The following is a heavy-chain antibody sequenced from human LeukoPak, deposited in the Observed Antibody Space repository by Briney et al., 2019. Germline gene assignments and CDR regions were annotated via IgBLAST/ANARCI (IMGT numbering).Heavy chain of an antibody. D-gene: IGHD2-15*01. V-gene: IGHV1-24*01. CDR3: ATDRGYCSGGSCYYYYGMDV. CDR1: GYTLTELS. CDR2: FDPEDGET. J-gene: IGHJ6*02. Sequence: ASVKVSCKVSGYTLTELSMHWVRQPPGKGLEWMGGFDPEDGETIYAQKFQGRVTMTEDTSTDTAYMELSSLRSEDTAVYYCATDRGYCSGGSCYYYYGMDVWGQGTTVTVSS.